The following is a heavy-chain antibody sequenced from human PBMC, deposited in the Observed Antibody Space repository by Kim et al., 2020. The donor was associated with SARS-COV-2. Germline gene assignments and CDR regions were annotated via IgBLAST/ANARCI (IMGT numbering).Heavy chain of an antibody. Sequence: GGSLRLSCIASGFTFSNYEMNWVRQAPGKGLEWIAYISQSGGDTYSADSVKGRFIISRDNAKNSLHLQMNSLRVEDTAVYYCARWYRGVEYWWYFDWWGQRTLVTVSS. J-gene: IGHJ4*02. CDR1: GFTFSNYE. V-gene: IGHV3-48*03. D-gene: IGHD2-8*02. CDR3: ARWYRGVEYWWYFDW. CDR2: ISQSGGDT.